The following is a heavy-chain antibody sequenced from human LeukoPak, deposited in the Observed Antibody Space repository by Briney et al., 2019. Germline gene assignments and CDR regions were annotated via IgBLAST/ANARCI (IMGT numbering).Heavy chain of an antibody. D-gene: IGHD5-24*01. CDR1: GFTFSSYE. J-gene: IGHJ4*02. V-gene: IGHV3-21*01. Sequence: PGGSLRLSCAASGFTFSSYEMNWVRQAPGKGLEWVSSISSSNSYIYYADSVKGRFTISRDNAKNSLYLQMNSLRAEDTAVYYCARDGEGMATFNYFDYWGQGTLVTVSS. CDR3: ARDGEGMATFNYFDY. CDR2: ISSSNSYI.